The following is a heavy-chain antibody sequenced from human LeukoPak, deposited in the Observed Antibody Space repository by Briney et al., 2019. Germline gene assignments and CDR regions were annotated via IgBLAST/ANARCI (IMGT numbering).Heavy chain of an antibody. Sequence: GGSLRFSCAASGFTVSSNYMSWVRQAPGKGLEWVSVIYSGGSTYYADSVKGRFTISRDNSKNTLYLQMNSLRAEDTAVYYCARDRRYYDSSGYHPYWYFDLWGRGTLVTVSS. V-gene: IGHV3-66*01. D-gene: IGHD3-22*01. CDR1: GFTVSSNY. CDR2: IYSGGST. J-gene: IGHJ2*01. CDR3: ARDRRYYDSSGYHPYWYFDL.